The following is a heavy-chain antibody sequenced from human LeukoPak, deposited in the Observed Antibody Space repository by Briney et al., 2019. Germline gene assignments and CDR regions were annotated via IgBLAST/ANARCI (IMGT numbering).Heavy chain of an antibody. Sequence: GGSLRLSCAASGFTVNSNYMSWVRQAPGKGLEWVSVIYSGGSTYYADSVKGRFTISRDNSKNTLYLQMNSLRAEDTAVYYCASMYFSQYLQQWGQGALVTVSS. D-gene: IGHD2-8*01. CDR2: IYSGGST. CDR1: GFTVNSNY. CDR3: ASMYFSQYLQQ. J-gene: IGHJ1*01. V-gene: IGHV3-53*01.